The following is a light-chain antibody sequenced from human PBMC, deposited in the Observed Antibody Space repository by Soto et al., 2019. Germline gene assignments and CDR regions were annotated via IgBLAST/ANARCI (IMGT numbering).Light chain of an antibody. CDR2: GAS. CDR1: QSISRNY. J-gene: IGKJ1*01. CDR3: HQYGSAPAWT. Sequence: EIVLTQSPGTLSLFPGERATLSCRASQSISRNYLAWYQQKPGQAPRLLIHGASNRATGIPDRFSGAGSGTDFTLTISRLEPEDFAVYYCHQYGSAPAWTFGQGTKVEIK. V-gene: IGKV3-20*01.